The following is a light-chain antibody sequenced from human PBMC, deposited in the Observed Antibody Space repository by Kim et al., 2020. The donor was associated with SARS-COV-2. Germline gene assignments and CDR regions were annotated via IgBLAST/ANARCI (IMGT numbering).Light chain of an antibody. CDR3: QAWDSSTVV. J-gene: IGLJ2*01. V-gene: IGLV3-1*01. CDR1: KLGDKY. Sequence: SASTGQTASITCSGDKLGDKYACWYQQKPGQSPVLVIYQDSKRPSGIPERFSGSNSGNTATLTISGTQAMDEADYYCQAWDSSTVVFGGGTQLTVL. CDR2: QDS.